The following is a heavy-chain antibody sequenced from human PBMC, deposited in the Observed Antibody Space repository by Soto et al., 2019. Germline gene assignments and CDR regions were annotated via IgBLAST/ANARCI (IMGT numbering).Heavy chain of an antibody. J-gene: IGHJ4*02. Sequence: GASVKVSFKASGYTFNTYAIHWVRQAPGQRLEWMGWINVAKGNTRYLQKFQGRVTITTDTSASTAYMDLTSLRSEDTAVYYCAREAGRRSYYDYWGQGTLVTVSS. CDR1: GYTFNTYA. V-gene: IGHV1-3*01. CDR3: AREAGRRSYYDY. D-gene: IGHD6-19*01. CDR2: INVAKGNT.